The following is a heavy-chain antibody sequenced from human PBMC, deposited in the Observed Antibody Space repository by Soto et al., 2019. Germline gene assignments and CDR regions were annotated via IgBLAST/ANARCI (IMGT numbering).Heavy chain of an antibody. V-gene: IGHV4-31*03. D-gene: IGHD3-22*01. CDR1: VSSVVSVCYY. CDR2: IKYSGTT. J-gene: IGHJ4*02. CDR3: ARDVRDNGYYYWLAQ. Sequence: SGTLSLTCTFSVSSVVSVCYYLGWIRQVPGKGLEWIGYIKYSGTTHYSPSLKSRVNISFDKSKNQVFLNLRFVTGADKAVYFCARDVRDNGYYYWLAQWGQRIMATVSS.